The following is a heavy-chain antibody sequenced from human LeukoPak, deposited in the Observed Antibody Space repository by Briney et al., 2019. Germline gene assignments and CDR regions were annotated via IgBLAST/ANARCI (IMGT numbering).Heavy chain of an antibody. CDR1: EFTFSSYG. CDR3: ARTQEGSYSSGWYPWFDP. CDR2: ISGNGDST. J-gene: IGHJ5*02. D-gene: IGHD6-19*01. V-gene: IGHV3-23*01. Sequence: GGSLRLSCVASEFTFSSYGMSWVRQAPGKGLEWVSAISGNGDSTYYADSVKGQFTISRDNSKNTLYLQMNSLRADDTAVYYCARTQEGSYSSGWYPWFDPWGQGTLVTVSS.